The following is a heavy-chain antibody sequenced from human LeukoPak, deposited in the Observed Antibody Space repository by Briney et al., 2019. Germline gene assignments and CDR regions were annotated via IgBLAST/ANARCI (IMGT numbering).Heavy chain of an antibody. V-gene: IGHV5-51*03. CDR3: AGKKDSGGSGYYYYYNGMGV. CDR2: IYPGDSDT. Sequence: GESLKISCKGSGYSFSSYWIGWVRQMPGKGLEGVGIIYPGDSDTRYSPSVRGQVTVSADKCISTAYLRWSSLKASEPAIYYCAGKKDSGGSGYYYYYNGMGVWGQGTPVTVSS. CDR1: GYSFSSYW. J-gene: IGHJ6*02. D-gene: IGHD3-22*01.